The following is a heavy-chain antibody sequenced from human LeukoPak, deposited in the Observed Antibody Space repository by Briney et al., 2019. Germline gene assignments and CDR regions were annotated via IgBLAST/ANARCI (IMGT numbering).Heavy chain of an antibody. D-gene: IGHD2-21*02. Sequence: GGSLRLSCAASGFTFSSYGMHWVRQAPGKGLEWVALISYDGSNQYYADSVKGRFTVSRDNSKNTLSMQMNSLRVEDTAVYYCAKEVTSLDDWGQGTLVTVSS. V-gene: IGHV3-30*18. CDR3: AKEVTSLDD. J-gene: IGHJ4*02. CDR2: ISYDGSNQ. CDR1: GFTFSSYG.